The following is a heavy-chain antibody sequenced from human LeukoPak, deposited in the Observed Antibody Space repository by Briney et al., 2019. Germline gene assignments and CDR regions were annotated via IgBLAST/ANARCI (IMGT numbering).Heavy chain of an antibody. V-gene: IGHV3-74*01. CDR3: VIERIYYSDLAYKERENFDP. D-gene: IGHD1-26*01. CDR2: LNEDGSTA. Sequence: PGGSLRLSCAASGFTFSLYWMHWVRHGPGKRLMWVSRLNEDGSTADYADSVKGRFTMSRDNAKSKVFLEKRGLSVEDTAIYFGVIERIYYSDLAYKERENFDPWGRGTLVTVSS. J-gene: IGHJ5*02. CDR1: GFTFSLYW.